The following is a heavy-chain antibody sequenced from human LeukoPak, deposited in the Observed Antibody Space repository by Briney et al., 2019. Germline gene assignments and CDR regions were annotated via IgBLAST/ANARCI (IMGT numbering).Heavy chain of an antibody. CDR2: ISSSSSYI. Sequence: GGSLRLSCAASGFTFSSYSMNWVRQAPGKGLEWVSSISSSSSYIYYADSVKGRFTISRDNSKNTLYLQMNSLRAEDTAVYYCAKVDYGDYLVGAFDIWGQGTMVTVSS. V-gene: IGHV3-21*04. CDR1: GFTFSSYS. J-gene: IGHJ3*02. D-gene: IGHD4-17*01. CDR3: AKVDYGDYLVGAFDI.